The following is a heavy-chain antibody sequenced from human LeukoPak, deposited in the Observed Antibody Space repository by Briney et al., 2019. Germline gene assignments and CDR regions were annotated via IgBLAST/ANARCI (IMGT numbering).Heavy chain of an antibody. CDR3: ARDDKASVTIDY. D-gene: IGHD4-17*01. CDR2: INAGNGNT. J-gene: IGHJ4*02. Sequence: ALVKVSCKASGYTFTNYAMHWVRQAPGQGIEWMGWINAGNGNTKYSQKFQGRVTITRDTSASTAYMELSSLRSEDTAVYYCARDDKASVTIDYWGQGTLVTVSS. CDR1: GYTFTNYA. V-gene: IGHV1-3*01.